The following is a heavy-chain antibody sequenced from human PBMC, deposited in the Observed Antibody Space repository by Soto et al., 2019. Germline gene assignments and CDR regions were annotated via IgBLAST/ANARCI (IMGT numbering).Heavy chain of an antibody. J-gene: IGHJ5*02. CDR2: IYWDDDK. Sequence: QITLKESGPTLVKPTQTLTLTCTFSGFSLSTSGVGVGWIRQPPGQALEWLALIYWDDDKRYSPSLKSRLTITKYTSKTQVVLTMTNMDPVDTATYYCAHRPPIWFGELLPNWFDPWGQGTLVTVSS. V-gene: IGHV2-5*02. CDR1: GFSLSTSGVG. D-gene: IGHD3-10*01. CDR3: AHRPPIWFGELLPNWFDP.